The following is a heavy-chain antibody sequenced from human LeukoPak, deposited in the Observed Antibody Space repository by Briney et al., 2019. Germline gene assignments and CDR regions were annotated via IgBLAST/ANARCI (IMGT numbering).Heavy chain of an antibody. D-gene: IGHD1-26*01. J-gene: IGHJ4*02. Sequence: GGSLRLSCAASGFTFSSYAMHWVRQAPGKGLEWVAVISYDGSNKYYADSVKGRFTISRDNSKNTLYLQMNSLRAEDTAVYYCAREASSWELGTSFDYWGQGTLVTVSS. CDR2: ISYDGSNK. CDR1: GFTFSSYA. V-gene: IGHV3-30-3*01. CDR3: AREASSWELGTSFDY.